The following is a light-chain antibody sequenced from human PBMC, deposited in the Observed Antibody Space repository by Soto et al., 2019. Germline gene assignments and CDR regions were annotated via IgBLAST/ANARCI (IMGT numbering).Light chain of an antibody. V-gene: IGKV3-15*01. J-gene: IGKJ1*01. CDR2: GAS. Sequence: EVVMTQSPATLSVSPGERATLSCRASQSVSSNLAWYQEKPGQAPRLLIYGASTRATGIPARFSGSGSGTEFTLTIRRLQSEDFAVYYCQQYNNWPRTFGQGTKVDIK. CDR3: QQYNNWPRT. CDR1: QSVSSN.